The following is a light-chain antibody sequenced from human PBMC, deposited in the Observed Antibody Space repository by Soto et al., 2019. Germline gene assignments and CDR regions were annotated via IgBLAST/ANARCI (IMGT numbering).Light chain of an antibody. CDR1: QGISSY. J-gene: IGKJ4*01. CDR2: AAS. V-gene: IGKV1-9*01. Sequence: DILLTQSPSSLSASLGDRATITCRASQGISSYLAWYQQKPGKAPKLLIYAASTLQTGVPSRFSGSGSGTEFTLTISSLQPEDFATYYCQQLSRYPLTFGGGTKVEIK. CDR3: QQLSRYPLT.